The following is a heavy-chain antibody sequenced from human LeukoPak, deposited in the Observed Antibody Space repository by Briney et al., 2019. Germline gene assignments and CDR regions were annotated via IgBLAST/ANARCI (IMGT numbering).Heavy chain of an antibody. V-gene: IGHV4-39*01. D-gene: IGHD6-19*01. CDR1: GGSISSSSYY. Sequence: SETLSLTCTVSGGSISSSSYYWGWIRQPPGKGLEWIGSIYYSGSTYHNPSLKSRVTISVDTSKNQFSLKLSSVTAADTAVYYCARRAIGYSSGWYGYYFDYWGQGTLVTVSS. CDR2: IYYSGST. J-gene: IGHJ4*02. CDR3: ARRAIGYSSGWYGYYFDY.